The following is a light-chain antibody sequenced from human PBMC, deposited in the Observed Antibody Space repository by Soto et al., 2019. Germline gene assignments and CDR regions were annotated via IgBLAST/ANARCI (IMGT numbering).Light chain of an antibody. CDR1: SGDIGSYNR. CDR2: EVT. CDR3: SSYTNINTRACV. J-gene: IGLJ1*01. V-gene: IGLV2-14*01. Sequence: QSVLTQPASVSGSPGQSITISVTGTSGDIGSYNRVSWYQQHPGKAPKLIIYEVTDRPSGVSNRFSGSKSGNTASLTISGLQAEDEAEYYCSSYTNINTRACVFGTGTKVTVL.